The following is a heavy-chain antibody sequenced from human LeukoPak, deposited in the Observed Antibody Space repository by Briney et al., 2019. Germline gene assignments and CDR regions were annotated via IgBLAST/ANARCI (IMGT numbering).Heavy chain of an antibody. Sequence: SVKVSCEPSGGTFSNYAISCVRPAPGQGLECMGRIILLLEIADYAQRFQGRVTITADKSTSTAYMELSSLRSEDAAVYYCASGEGCSSNSCTLDYWGQGTLVTVSS. D-gene: IGHD2-2*01. V-gene: IGHV1-69*04. CDR3: ASGEGCSSNSCTLDY. CDR2: IILLLEIA. J-gene: IGHJ4*02. CDR1: GGTFSNYA.